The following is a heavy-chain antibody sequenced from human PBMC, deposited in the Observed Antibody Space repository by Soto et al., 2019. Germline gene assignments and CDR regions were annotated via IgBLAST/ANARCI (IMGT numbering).Heavy chain of an antibody. Sequence: QVHLVQSGVEVREPGASVKVSCKAVRYIFTNYGVSWVRQAPGQGLEWMGWITSYNGNTEYAQKFQGRVTMTTDASTSIAYMELGSLRSDDTAIYYCARALTGYGMDVWGQGTTVTVSS. CDR2: ITSYNGNT. CDR1: RYIFTNYG. J-gene: IGHJ6*02. CDR3: ARALTGYGMDV. V-gene: IGHV1-18*01.